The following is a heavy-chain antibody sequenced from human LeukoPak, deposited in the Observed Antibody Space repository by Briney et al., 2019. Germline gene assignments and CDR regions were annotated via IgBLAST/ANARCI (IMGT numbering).Heavy chain of an antibody. J-gene: IGHJ4*02. V-gene: IGHV4-39*01. CDR2: IYYSGST. CDR3: ARQDYGDYVLYFDY. CDR1: GGSISSSSYY. D-gene: IGHD4-17*01. Sequence: SETLSLTCTVSGGSISSSSYYWGWIRQPPGKGLEWIGSIYYSGSTYYNPSLKSRVTISVDTSKNQFSLKLSSVTAADTAVYCCARQDYGDYVLYFDYWGQGTLVTVSS.